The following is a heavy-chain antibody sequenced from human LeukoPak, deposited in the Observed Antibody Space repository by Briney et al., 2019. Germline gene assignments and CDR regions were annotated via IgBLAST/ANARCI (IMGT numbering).Heavy chain of an antibody. D-gene: IGHD3-22*01. V-gene: IGHV4-39*01. J-gene: IGHJ4*02. CDR1: SGFINNNDHY. Sequence: PSETLSLTCTVPSGFINNNDHYWGWIRQPPGKGLEWIGSMYYSGSTYHNPSLKSRVTISGDTSKSQFSLKLTSVTAADTAVYYCASVEDENSGYYYGEGYWGQGTLVTVSS. CDR3: ASVEDENSGYYYGEGY. CDR2: MYYSGST.